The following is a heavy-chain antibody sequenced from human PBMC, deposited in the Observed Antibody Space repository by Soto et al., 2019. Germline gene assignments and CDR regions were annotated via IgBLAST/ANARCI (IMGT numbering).Heavy chain of an antibody. D-gene: IGHD2-15*01. V-gene: IGHV1-18*01. Sequence: ASVKVACKASGYTFHKYGVNWVRQAPGHGLEWMGRISAYNYNTHYAQNFEGRVTMTTDTSTSTAYMELRSLRSDDTAIYYCARLTGGFRLGLDYWGQGTQVTVSS. J-gene: IGHJ4*02. CDR3: ARLTGGFRLGLDY. CDR1: GYTFHKYG. CDR2: ISAYNYNT.